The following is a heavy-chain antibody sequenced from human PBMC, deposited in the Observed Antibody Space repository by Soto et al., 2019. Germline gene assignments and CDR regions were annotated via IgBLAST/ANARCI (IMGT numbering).Heavy chain of an antibody. CDR1: GSTFSSYW. V-gene: IGHV3-7*01. CDR3: ARDRGDILTGYPSDAFDI. CDR2: IKQDGSEK. Sequence: GGSLRLSCAASGSTFSSYWMSWVRQAPGKGLEWVANIKQDGSEKYYVDSVKGRFTISRDNAKNSLYLQMNSLRAEDTAVYYCARDRGDILTGYPSDAFDIWGQGTMVTVSS. D-gene: IGHD3-9*01. J-gene: IGHJ3*02.